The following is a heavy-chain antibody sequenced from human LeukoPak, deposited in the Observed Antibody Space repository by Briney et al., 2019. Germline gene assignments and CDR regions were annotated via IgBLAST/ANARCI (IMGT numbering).Heavy chain of an antibody. CDR1: GYTFTSYG. J-gene: IGHJ4*02. CDR2: INPRGGST. CDR3: ARDPHVSRVVRFDY. D-gene: IGHD3-22*01. Sequence: GSVKVSCKASGYTFTSYGISLVRQAPGQGREWMGLINPRGGSTSYAHKFQGRVTMTRDTSRSTVYMELSSLRSEDTAVYYCARDPHVSRVVRFDYWGQGTLVTVSS. V-gene: IGHV1-46*01.